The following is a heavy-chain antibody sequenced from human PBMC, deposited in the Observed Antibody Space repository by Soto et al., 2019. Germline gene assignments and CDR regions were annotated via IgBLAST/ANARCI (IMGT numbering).Heavy chain of an antibody. CDR2: LNGAGGST. CDR1: GFTFSDYA. D-gene: IGHD3-10*01. CDR3: AAPRDEYGSGISWFTYGMDV. V-gene: IGHV3-23*01. J-gene: IGHJ6*02. Sequence: QTGGSLRLSCLASGFTFSDYAMTWVRHVPGRGLEWVSSLNGAGGSTYYADSVRGRLTISRDNSQNTLFLQMNRLTVDDTAIYYCAAPRDEYGSGISWFTYGMDVWGQGTTVTVSS.